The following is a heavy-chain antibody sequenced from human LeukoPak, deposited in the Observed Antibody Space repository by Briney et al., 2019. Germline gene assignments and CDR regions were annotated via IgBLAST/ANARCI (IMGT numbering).Heavy chain of an antibody. CDR1: GFTFSSYW. V-gene: IGHV3-7*01. CDR3: ARDNYMDV. J-gene: IGHJ6*03. CDR2: IKQDGSEK. Sequence: SGGSLRLSCAAPGFTFSSYWMSWVRQAPGKGLEWVANIKQDGSEKYYVDSVKGRFTISRDNAKNSLYLQMNSLRAEDTAVYYCARDNYMDVWGKGTTVTVSS.